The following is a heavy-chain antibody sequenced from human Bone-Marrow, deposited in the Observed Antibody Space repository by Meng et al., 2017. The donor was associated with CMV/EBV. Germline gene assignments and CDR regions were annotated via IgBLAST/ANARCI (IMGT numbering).Heavy chain of an antibody. CDR1: GFTFSSYE. J-gene: IGHJ6*02. D-gene: IGHD4-23*01. CDR2: ISSSGSTI. Sequence: GESLKISCAASGFTFSSYEMNWVRQAPGKGLEWVSYISSSGSTIYYADSVKGRFTISRDNAKKPLYLQMNSLRAEDTAVYYCARAAVVTYYYYYRMDVWGQGTTVTVSS. V-gene: IGHV3-48*03. CDR3: ARAAVVTYYYYYRMDV.